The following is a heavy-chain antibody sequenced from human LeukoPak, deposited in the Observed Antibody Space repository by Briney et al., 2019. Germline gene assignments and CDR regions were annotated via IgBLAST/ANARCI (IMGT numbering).Heavy chain of an antibody. CDR1: GYTFTGYY. V-gene: IGHV1-2*02. D-gene: IGHD6-19*01. Sequence: ASVKVSCRASGYTFTGYYMHWVRQAPGQGLEWMGWINPNSGGTNYAQKFQGRVTMTRDTSISTAYMELSRLRSDDTAVYYCARDRGQWLVLGAFDYWGQGTLVTVSS. CDR3: ARDRGQWLVLGAFDY. J-gene: IGHJ4*02. CDR2: INPNSGGT.